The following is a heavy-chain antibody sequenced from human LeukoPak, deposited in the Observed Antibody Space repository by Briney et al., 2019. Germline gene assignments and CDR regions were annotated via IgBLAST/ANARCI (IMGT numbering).Heavy chain of an antibody. CDR2: IYYSGST. CDR3: ASYWGFTRYYYYYYMDV. CDR1: GGSISSYY. V-gene: IGHV4-59*01. Sequence: SETLSLTCTASGGSISSYYWSWIRQPPGKGLEWIGYIYYSGSTNYNPSLKSRVTISVDTSKNQFSLKLSSVTAADTAVYYCASYWGFTRYYYYYYMDVWGKGTTVTVSS. J-gene: IGHJ6*03. D-gene: IGHD7-27*01.